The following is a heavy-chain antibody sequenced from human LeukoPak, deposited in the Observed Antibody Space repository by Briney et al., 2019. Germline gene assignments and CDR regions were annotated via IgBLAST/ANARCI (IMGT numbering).Heavy chain of an antibody. CDR1: GFTFSSYW. J-gene: IGHJ3*02. CDR2: IHGGGSYT. V-gene: IGHV3-74*01. D-gene: IGHD1-26*01. Sequence: GGSLRLSCAASGFTFSSYWMHWVRQAPGKGLLWVSRIHGGGSYTSYADSVRGRFTISRDNSKNTLYLQMDSLRVEDTAVYYCARGGSYSFDPFDICGQGTMVTVSS. CDR3: ARGGSYSFDPFDI.